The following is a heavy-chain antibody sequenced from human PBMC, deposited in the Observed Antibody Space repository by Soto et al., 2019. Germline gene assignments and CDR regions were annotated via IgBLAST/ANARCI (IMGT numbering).Heavy chain of an antibody. CDR3: ARPNAITMVRGVEAAFDY. CDR2: ISACNGNT. Sequence: ASVKVSCKASGYTFTSYGISWVRQAPGQGLEWMGWISACNGNTNYAQKLQGRVTMTTDTSTSTAYMELRSLRSDDTAVYYCARPNAITMVRGVEAAFDYWGQGTLVTVSS. D-gene: IGHD3-10*01. CDR1: GYTFTSYG. J-gene: IGHJ4*02. V-gene: IGHV1-18*01.